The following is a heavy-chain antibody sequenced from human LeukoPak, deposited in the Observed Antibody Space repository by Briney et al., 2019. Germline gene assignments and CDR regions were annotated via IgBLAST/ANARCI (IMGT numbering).Heavy chain of an antibody. CDR3: ATLREVRGYPFDY. CDR2: ISGNGGST. D-gene: IGHD3-10*01. J-gene: IGHJ4*02. V-gene: IGHV3-23*01. CDR1: GFTFSSYA. Sequence: GGSLRLSCAASGFTFSSYAMSWVRQAPGKGLEWVSAISGNGGSTYYADSVKGRFTISRDNSKNTLYLQMNSLRAEDTAVYYCATLREVRGYPFDYWGQGTLVTVSS.